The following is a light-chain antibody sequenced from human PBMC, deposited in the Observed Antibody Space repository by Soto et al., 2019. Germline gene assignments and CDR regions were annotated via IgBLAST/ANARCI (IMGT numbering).Light chain of an antibody. V-gene: IGKV3-20*01. CDR1: PSVSGSN. J-gene: IGKJ1*01. CDR3: HQYGS. CDR2: GAS. Sequence: EILMTQSAGTLSLSTGERAALSCRASPSVSGSNLAWYQQKPGQAPRLVIYGASSRATGSPYRFRGSGSGTDFTLTHSRLEHEEFAVYYWHQYGSFGQGTKVDIK.